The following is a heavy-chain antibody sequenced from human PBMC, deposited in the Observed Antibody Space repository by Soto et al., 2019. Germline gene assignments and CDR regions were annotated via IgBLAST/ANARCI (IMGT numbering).Heavy chain of an antibody. D-gene: IGHD4-17*01. CDR2: INPSGGST. CDR1: GYTFTSYY. J-gene: IGHJ6*02. Sequence: ASVKVSCKASGYTFTSYYMHWVRQAPGQGLEWMGIINPSGGSTSYAQKFQGRVTMTRDTSTSTVYMELSSLRSEDTAVYYCARVYGDYEGYYYGMDVWGQGTTVTVS. CDR3: ARVYGDYEGYYYGMDV. V-gene: IGHV1-46*01.